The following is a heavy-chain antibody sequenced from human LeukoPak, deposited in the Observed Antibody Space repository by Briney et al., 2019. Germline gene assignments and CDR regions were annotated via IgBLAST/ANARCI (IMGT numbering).Heavy chain of an antibody. D-gene: IGHD3-9*01. CDR1: GFTFSSYA. J-gene: IGHJ3*02. CDR3: AKDSGDYDILNAFDI. V-gene: IGHV3-23*01. Sequence: GGSLRLSYAASGFTFSSYAMSWVRQAPGKGLEWVSAISDSGGSTYYADSVKGRFTISRDNSKNTLYLQMNSLRAEDTAVYYCAKDSGDYDILNAFDIWGQGTMVTVSS. CDR2: ISDSGGST.